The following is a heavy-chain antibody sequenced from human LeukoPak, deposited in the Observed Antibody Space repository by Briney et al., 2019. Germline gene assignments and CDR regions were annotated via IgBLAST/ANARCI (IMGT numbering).Heavy chain of an antibody. D-gene: IGHD2-15*01. CDR2: IQPGDSYS. CDR3: ASLGDTTYVVAPIF. Sequence: GASLQISCQGSGYRFTKYYIGWVRQLPGKGLEWMGVIQPGDSYSRYSPSFQGQVTISADKSISTAYLQWSSLKASDTAIYYCASLGDTTYVVAPIFWGQGTLVTVSS. V-gene: IGHV5-51*01. J-gene: IGHJ4*02. CDR1: GYRFTKYY.